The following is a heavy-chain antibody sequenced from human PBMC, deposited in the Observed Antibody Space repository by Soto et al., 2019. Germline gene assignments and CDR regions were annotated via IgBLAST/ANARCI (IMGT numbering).Heavy chain of an antibody. V-gene: IGHV3-30*18. Sequence: PGGSLRLSCAASGFTFSSYGMHWVRQAPGKGLEWVAVISYDGSNKYYADSVKGRFTISRDNSKNTLYLQMNSLRAEDTAVYYWAKDLSSGWSFYYYGMDVWGQGTTVTVSS. CDR2: ISYDGSNK. J-gene: IGHJ6*02. CDR3: AKDLSSGWSFYYYGMDV. D-gene: IGHD6-19*01. CDR1: GFTFSSYG.